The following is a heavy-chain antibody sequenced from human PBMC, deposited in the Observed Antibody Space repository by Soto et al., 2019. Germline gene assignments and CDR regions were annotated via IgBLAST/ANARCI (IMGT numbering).Heavy chain of an antibody. D-gene: IGHD3-10*01. V-gene: IGHV1-69*08. Sequence: SSLNVACKSAVGSFSSYTSNWGLQNTGQGLEWMGRIIPILGRTNYAQKFQGRVTITADKSTSTVYMELSSLRSEDTAVYYCARDRGGYSASGNFHWRQGTPVTVSS. CDR2: IIPILGRT. CDR3: ARDRGGYSASGNFH. J-gene: IGHJ4*02. CDR1: VGSFSSYT.